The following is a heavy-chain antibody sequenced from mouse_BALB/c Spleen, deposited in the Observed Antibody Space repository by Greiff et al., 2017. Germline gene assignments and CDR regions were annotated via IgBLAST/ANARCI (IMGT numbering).Heavy chain of an antibody. D-gene: IGHD1-1*01. CDR3: ARDTLTTVVERDWYFDV. J-gene: IGHJ1*01. V-gene: IGHV5-4*02. Sequence: EVMLVESGGGLVKPGGSLKLSCAASGFTFSDYYMYWVRQTPEKRLEWVATISDGGSYTYYPDSVKGRFTISRDNAKNNLYLQMSSLKSEDTAMYYCARDTLTTVVERDWYFDVWGAGTTVTVSS. CDR2: ISDGGSYT. CDR1: GFTFSDYY.